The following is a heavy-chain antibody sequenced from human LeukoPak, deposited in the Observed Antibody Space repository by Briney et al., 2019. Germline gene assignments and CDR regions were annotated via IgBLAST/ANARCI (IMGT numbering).Heavy chain of an antibody. CDR2: IKQDGSEK. D-gene: IGHD2-15*01. CDR3: ARNLVVAPFDY. Sequence: GGSLRLSCAASGFTFSPYAMHWVRQAPGKGLEWVANIKQDGSEKYYVDSVKGRFTISRDNAKNSLYLQMNSLRAEDTAVYYCARNLVVAPFDYWGQGTLVTVSS. V-gene: IGHV3-7*01. CDR1: GFTFSPYA. J-gene: IGHJ4*02.